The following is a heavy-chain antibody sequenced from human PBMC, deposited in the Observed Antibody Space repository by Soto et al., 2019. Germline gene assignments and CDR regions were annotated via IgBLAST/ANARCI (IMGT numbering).Heavy chain of an antibody. CDR2: INAGNGDT. CDR1: GYTLIDYA. Sequence: VQLVQSGAEEKKPGASVKISCKASGYTLIDYAMHWVRQAPGQRPEWMGWINAGNGDTKYSQNFQGRVTITRDTSANTAYMDLSSLTSEDTAMFYCAREIAATGTSLDYWGQGTLVTVSS. CDR3: AREIAATGTSLDY. J-gene: IGHJ4*02. V-gene: IGHV1-3*05. D-gene: IGHD6-13*01.